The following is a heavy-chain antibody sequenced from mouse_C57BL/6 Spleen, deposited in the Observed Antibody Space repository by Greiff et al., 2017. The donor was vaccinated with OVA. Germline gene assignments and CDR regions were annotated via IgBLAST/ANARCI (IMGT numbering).Heavy chain of an antibody. CDR3: ARRGKGYYFDY. V-gene: IGHV1-82*01. Sequence: QVQLKESGPELVKPGASVKISCKASGYAFSSSWMNWVKQRPGKGLEWIGRIYPGDGDTNYNGKFKGKATLTADKSSSTAYMQLSSLTSEDSAVYFCARRGKGYYFDYWGQGTTLTVSS. CDR2: IYPGDGDT. J-gene: IGHJ2*01. CDR1: GYAFSSSW.